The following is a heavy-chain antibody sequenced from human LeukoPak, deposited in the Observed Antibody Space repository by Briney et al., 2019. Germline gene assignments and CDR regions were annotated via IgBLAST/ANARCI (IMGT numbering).Heavy chain of an antibody. CDR1: GFTFSNAW. V-gene: IGHV3-15*01. D-gene: IGHD3-3*01. J-gene: IGHJ3*02. Sequence: GGSLRLSCAASGFTFSNAWMSWVRQAPGKGLEWVGRIKSKTDGGTTDYAAPVKGRFTISRDDSKNTLYLQMNSLKTEDTAVYYCTTGGYDFWSGRTGGAFDIWGQGTMVTVSS. CDR2: IKSKTDGGTT. CDR3: TTGGYDFWSGRTGGAFDI.